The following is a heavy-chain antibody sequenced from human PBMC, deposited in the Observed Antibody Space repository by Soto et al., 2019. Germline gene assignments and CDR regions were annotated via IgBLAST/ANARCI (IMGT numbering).Heavy chain of an antibody. Sequence: SGPTLVNPTQTLTLTCTSSGFSLSTSGVGVGWIRQPPGKALEWLALIYWNDDKRYSPSLKSRLTITKDTSKNQVVLTMTNMDPVDTATYYCAHSRFGDWLGLYYYYGMDGWGQGTTVTVYS. V-gene: IGHV2-5*01. CDR1: GFSLSTSGVG. J-gene: IGHJ6*02. D-gene: IGHD3-3*01. CDR3: AHSRFGDWLGLYYYYGMDG. CDR2: IYWNDDK.